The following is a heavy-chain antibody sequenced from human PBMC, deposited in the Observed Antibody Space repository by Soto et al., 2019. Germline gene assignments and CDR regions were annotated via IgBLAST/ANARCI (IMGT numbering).Heavy chain of an antibody. CDR1: GFTVSNNY. CDR3: AAFLPTAHAPFQH. J-gene: IGHJ1*01. D-gene: IGHD4-17*01. V-gene: IGHV3-66*01. CDR2: MYSGGNT. Sequence: EVQLVESGGGLVQPGGSLRLSCAASGFTVSNNYMSWVRQSPGKGLEWVSLMYSGGNTKYADSVKGRFTISRDSSTNTLFPQMHSLSAEDAAMFYCAAFLPTAHAPFQHWGQGTLVIVSS.